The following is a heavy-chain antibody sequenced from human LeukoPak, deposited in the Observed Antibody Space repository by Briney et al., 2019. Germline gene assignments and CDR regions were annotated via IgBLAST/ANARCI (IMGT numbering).Heavy chain of an antibody. CDR1: GDTFSSYA. V-gene: IGHV1-69*10. CDR3: ARESVAGGFEY. J-gene: IGHJ4*02. D-gene: IGHD6-19*01. CDR2: IIPMQGTP. Sequence: SVKVSCKASGDTFSSYAIIWVRQAPGQGLEWMGGIIPMQGTPNYAQKFQDRVTISADKSTTTVYMALSSLRYEDTAMYYCARESVAGGFEYWGQGTLVTVSS.